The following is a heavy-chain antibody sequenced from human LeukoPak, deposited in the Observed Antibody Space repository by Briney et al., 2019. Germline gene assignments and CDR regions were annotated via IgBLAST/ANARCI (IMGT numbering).Heavy chain of an antibody. V-gene: IGHV3-23*01. J-gene: IGHJ4*02. CDR2: IGASGGST. Sequence: GSLILSCATSGFTFSSYAMSWVRQAPGQGLEWVSGIGASGGSTYYADSVKGRFTISRDNSKNTLYLQMNSLRTEDTAVYYCAKAEGYDILSGLDYWGQGTLVTVSS. CDR3: AKAEGYDILSGLDY. CDR1: GFTFSSYA. D-gene: IGHD3-9*01.